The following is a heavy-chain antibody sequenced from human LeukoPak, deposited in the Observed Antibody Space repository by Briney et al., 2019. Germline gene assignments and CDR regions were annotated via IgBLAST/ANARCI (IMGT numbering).Heavy chain of an antibody. CDR2: IYHRGST. CDR1: GYSISSGYY. D-gene: IGHD2-21*01. J-gene: IGHJ4*02. CDR3: ASIDPYYYFDY. V-gene: IGHV4-38-2*02. Sequence: PSETLSLTCTVSGYSISSGYYWGWIRQPPGKGLEWIGSIYHRGSTYYNPSLKSRVTISVDTSKNQFSLKLSSVTAADTAVYYCASIDPYYYFDYWGQGTLVTVSS.